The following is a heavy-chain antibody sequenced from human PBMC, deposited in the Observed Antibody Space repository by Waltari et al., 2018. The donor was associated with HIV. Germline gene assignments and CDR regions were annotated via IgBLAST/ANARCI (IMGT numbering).Heavy chain of an antibody. V-gene: IGHV4-39*01. D-gene: IGHD2-15*01. CDR2: IYYSGST. Sequence: QLQLQESGPGLVKPSETLSLTCTVSGGSISSSSYSWGWIRQPQGTGLEWIGSIYYSGSTYYNPSRKSRVTISVDTSKNQFSLKLSSVTAADTAVYYCARAVQGYCSGGSCENYFDYWGQGTLVTVSS. CDR3: ARAVQGYCSGGSCENYFDY. CDR1: GGSISSSSYS. J-gene: IGHJ4*02.